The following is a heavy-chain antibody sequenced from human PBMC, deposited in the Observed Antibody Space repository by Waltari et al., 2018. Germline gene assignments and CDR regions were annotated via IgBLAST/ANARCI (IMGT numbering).Heavy chain of an antibody. Sequence: QVQLQESGPGLVKPSETLSLTCTVSGGSISSYYWSWIRQPPGKGLEWIGYIHYSGSTNYNPSLKSRVTISVDTSKNQFSLKLSSVTAADTAVYYCARRVAYYDSSGYYSYYYYYMDVWGKGTTVTVSS. CDR1: GGSISSYY. CDR2: IHYSGST. CDR3: ARRVAYYDSSGYYSYYYYYMDV. D-gene: IGHD3-22*01. V-gene: IGHV4-59*01. J-gene: IGHJ6*03.